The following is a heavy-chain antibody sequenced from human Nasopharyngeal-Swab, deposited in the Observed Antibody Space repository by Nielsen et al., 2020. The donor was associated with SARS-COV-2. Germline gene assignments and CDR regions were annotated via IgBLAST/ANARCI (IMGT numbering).Heavy chain of an antibody. J-gene: IGHJ4*02. CDR3: ARVLNRGYSYGLGY. V-gene: IGHV4-59*01. CDR2: IYYSGST. CDR1: GGSISSYY. Sequence: SEILSLTCTVSGGSISSYYWSWIRQPPGKGLEWIGYIYYSGSTNYNPSLKSRVTISVDTSKNQFSLKLSSVTAADTAVYYCARVLNRGYSYGLGYWGQGTLVTVSS. D-gene: IGHD5-18*01.